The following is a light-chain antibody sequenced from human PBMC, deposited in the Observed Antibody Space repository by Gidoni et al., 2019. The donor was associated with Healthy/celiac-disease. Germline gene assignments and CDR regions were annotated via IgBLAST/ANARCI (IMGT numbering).Light chain of an antibody. J-gene: IGLJ2*01. CDR3: CSYAGSSTVV. V-gene: IGLV2-23*01. CDR1: SSDVGSYNL. Sequence: QSALTQPASVSGSTGQSITSSCTGTSSDVGSYNLVSLYQQHPGKAPKLIIYEGSKRPSGVSNRFSDSKSGNTASLTISGLQAEDEADYYCCSYAGSSTVVFVGGTKLTVL. CDR2: EGS.